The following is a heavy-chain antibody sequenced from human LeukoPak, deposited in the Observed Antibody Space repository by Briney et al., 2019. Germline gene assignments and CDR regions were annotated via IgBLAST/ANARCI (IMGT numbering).Heavy chain of an antibody. CDR3: ARDLKYYDSSGFDY. CDR1: GFTFSSYS. V-gene: IGHV3-21*01. D-gene: IGHD3-22*01. J-gene: IGHJ4*02. CDR2: ISSSSSYI. Sequence: GGSLRLSCTTSGFTFSSYSMNWVRQAPGKGLEWVSYISSSSSYIYYTDSVKGRYTTSRDNAKNSLTLQMNSLRAEDTAVYYCARDLKYYDSSGFDYWGQGTLVTVSS.